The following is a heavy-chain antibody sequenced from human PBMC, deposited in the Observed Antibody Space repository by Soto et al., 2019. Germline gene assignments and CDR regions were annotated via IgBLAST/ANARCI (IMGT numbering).Heavy chain of an antibody. CDR2: IIPIFGTA. Sequence: SVKVSCKASGGTFSSYAISWVRQAPGQGLEWMGGIIPIFGTATYAQKFQGRVTITADESTSTAYMELSSLRSEDTAVYYCASEAMTSGYSSYDAFDIWGQGPMVTVSS. CDR3: ASEAMTSGYSSYDAFDI. CDR1: GGTFSSYA. D-gene: IGHD6-19*01. V-gene: IGHV1-69*13. J-gene: IGHJ3*02.